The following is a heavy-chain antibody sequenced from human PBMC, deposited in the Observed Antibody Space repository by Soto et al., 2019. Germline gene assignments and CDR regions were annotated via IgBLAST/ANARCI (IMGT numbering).Heavy chain of an antibody. Sequence: GESLKISCQGFGYSFTNYWIDWVRQMPGKGLEWMGIIYPGDSQTRYSPSFQGQITISADKSISTAYLQWSSLKASDTAMYYCARQLSGSPGNWGQGTLVTVSS. D-gene: IGHD1-26*01. CDR1: GYSFTNYW. CDR3: ARQLSGSPGN. V-gene: IGHV5-51*01. J-gene: IGHJ4*02. CDR2: IYPGDSQT.